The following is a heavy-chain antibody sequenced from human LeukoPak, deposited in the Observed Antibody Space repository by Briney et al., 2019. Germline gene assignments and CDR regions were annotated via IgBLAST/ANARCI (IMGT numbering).Heavy chain of an antibody. V-gene: IGHV1-18*01. CDR1: GGTFSSYA. CDR3: ARAGEYYYMDV. Sequence: ASVKVSCKASGGTFSSYAISWVRQAPGQGLEWMGWISGYNGKTNYAQKVQGRVTMTTDTSTSTAYMELRSLRSDDTAVYYCARAGEYYYMDVWGKGTTVTVSS. CDR2: ISGYNGKT. D-gene: IGHD3-10*01. J-gene: IGHJ6*03.